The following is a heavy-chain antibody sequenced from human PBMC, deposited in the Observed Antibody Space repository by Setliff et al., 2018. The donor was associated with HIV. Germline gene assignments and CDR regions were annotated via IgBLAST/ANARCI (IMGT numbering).Heavy chain of an antibody. D-gene: IGHD4-4*01. CDR3: TTTYVRDDYNFDF. J-gene: IGHJ4*02. V-gene: IGHV3-20*04. Sequence: GGSLRLSCTASGFTFAEYGMTWVRQIPGKGLEWVSDISWNGGNRGFADSVRGRLTITADTSIDTAYMDLSSLRSEDTAVYYCTTTYVRDDYNFDFWGQGSLVTVSS. CDR1: GFTFAEYG. CDR2: ISWNGGNR.